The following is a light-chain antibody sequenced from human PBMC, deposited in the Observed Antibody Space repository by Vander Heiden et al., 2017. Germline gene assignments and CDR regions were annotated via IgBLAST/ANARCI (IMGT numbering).Light chain of an antibody. V-gene: IGLV1-47*01. CDR2: MNS. CDR3: AAWYDSRKGWV. Sequence: HSALTRPPSASRSPGQRVTIACSGSIANIGSKYVYWYQQVPGTAPTPLIYMNSQRPSGVPDRFSGSNSGTSGSLAISGLRSEDEDDYYCAAWYDSRKGWVFGGGTKLTVL. J-gene: IGLJ3*02. CDR1: IANIGSKY.